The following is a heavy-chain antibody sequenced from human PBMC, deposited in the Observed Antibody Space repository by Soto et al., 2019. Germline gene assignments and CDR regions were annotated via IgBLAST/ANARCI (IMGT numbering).Heavy chain of an antibody. V-gene: IGHV2-5*02. CDR3: ARALGSWGSYYFDH. Sequence: QITLKESSPTLVRPTQTLTLTCTVSGFSLDTWGVGVGWIRQPPGKAPEWLALIYWDDDKRYSPSLKNRLTITKDTSNNQVVLTVTNMDPVDTVTYYCARALGSWGSYYFDHWGQGTLVTVSS. J-gene: IGHJ4*02. D-gene: IGHD3-16*01. CDR2: IYWDDDK. CDR1: GFSLDTWGVG.